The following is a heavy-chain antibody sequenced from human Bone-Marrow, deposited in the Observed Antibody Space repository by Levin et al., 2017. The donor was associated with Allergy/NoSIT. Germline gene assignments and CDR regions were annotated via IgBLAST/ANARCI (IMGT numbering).Heavy chain of an antibody. CDR2: MNPNSGNT. V-gene: IGHV1-8*01. CDR3: ARRTSTTEYDSSPNWFDP. J-gene: IGHJ5*02. CDR1: GYTFTSYD. Sequence: GESLKISCKASGYTFTSYDINWVRQATGQGLEWMGWMNPNSGNTGYAQKFQGRVTMTRNTSISTAYMELSSLRSEDTAVYYCARRTSTTEYDSSPNWFDPWGQGTLVTVSS. D-gene: IGHD2/OR15-2a*01.